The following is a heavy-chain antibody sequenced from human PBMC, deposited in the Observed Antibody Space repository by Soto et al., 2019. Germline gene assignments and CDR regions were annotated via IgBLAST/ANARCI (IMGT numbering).Heavy chain of an antibody. J-gene: IGHJ4*02. CDR3: ARDGGRHSGGIDY. Sequence: QVQLVQSGAEVKKPGSSVKVSCKASGGTFSSYSINWVRQAPGQGLEWMGEIIPIFGTANYAQKFQGRVTITAYESTSTAYMELSRLRSEDTAVYYCARDGGRHSGGIDYWGQGTLVTVSS. D-gene: IGHD1-26*01. CDR1: GGTFSSYS. CDR2: IIPIFGTA. V-gene: IGHV1-69*01.